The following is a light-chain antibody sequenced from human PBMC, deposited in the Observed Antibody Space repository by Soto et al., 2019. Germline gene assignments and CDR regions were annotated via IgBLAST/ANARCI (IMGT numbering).Light chain of an antibody. Sequence: EIVMTHSPATLSVSPGERATLSCSASQSVSSNLAWYQQKPGQAPRLLIYGASTRATGIPARFSGSGSGTEFTLTISNLQSEDFAVYFCQQYHNWPPITFGQGTRLEIK. CDR1: QSVSSN. V-gene: IGKV3D-15*01. CDR3: QQYHNWPPIT. J-gene: IGKJ5*01. CDR2: GAS.